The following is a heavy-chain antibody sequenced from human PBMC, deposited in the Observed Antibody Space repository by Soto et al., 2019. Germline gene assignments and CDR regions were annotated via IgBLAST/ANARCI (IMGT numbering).Heavy chain of an antibody. J-gene: IGHJ3*02. CDR3: ARSQQWLYAFDI. CDR1: GGTFSSYA. V-gene: IGHV1-2*04. Sequence: GASVKVSCKASGGTFSSYAISWVRQAPGQGLEWMGWINPNSGGTNYAQKFQGWVTMTRDTSISTAYMELSRLRSDDTAVYYCARSQQWLYAFDIWGQGTMVTVSS. CDR2: INPNSGGT. D-gene: IGHD6-19*01.